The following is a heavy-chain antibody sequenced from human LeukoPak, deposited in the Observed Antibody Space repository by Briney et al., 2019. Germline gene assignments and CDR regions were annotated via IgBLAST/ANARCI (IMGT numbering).Heavy chain of an antibody. CDR3: ARRLVVRGVIIYPDNAFDI. D-gene: IGHD3-10*01. CDR1: GFTFNNYA. V-gene: IGHV3-74*01. J-gene: IGHJ3*02. Sequence: GGSLRLSCAASGFTFNNYAMTWVRQAPGRGLEWVSRINSDGSSTSYADSVKGRFTISRDNAKNTLYLQMNSLRAEDTAVYYCARRLVVRGVIIYPDNAFDIWGQGTMVTVSS. CDR2: INSDGSST.